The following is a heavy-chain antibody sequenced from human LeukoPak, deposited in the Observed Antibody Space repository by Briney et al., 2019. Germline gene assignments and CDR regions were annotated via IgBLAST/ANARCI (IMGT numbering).Heavy chain of an antibody. D-gene: IGHD2-2*01. CDR2: LSTGGGTA. V-gene: IGHV3-23*01. CDR3: VKGTSWINPYFYMDV. Sequence: GGSLRLSCSASGFTFSSNAMNWVRQAPGKGLEWVSSLSTGGGTAFYADSVKGRFTISRDNSKSTLYLQMNSLRVEDTAVYYCVKGTSWINPYFYMDVWGKGTTVIVSS. CDR1: GFTFSSNA. J-gene: IGHJ6*03.